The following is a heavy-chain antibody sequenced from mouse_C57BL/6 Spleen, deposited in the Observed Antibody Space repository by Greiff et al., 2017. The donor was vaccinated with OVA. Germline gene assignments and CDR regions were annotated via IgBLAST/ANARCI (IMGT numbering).Heavy chain of an antibody. CDR2: ISSGGDYI. CDR1: GFTFSSYA. Sequence: EVQVVESGEGLVKPGGSLKLSCAASGFTFSSYAMSWVRQTPEKRLEWVAYISSGGDYIYYADTVKGRFTLSRDNARNTLYLQMSSLKSEDTAMYYCTRDEAAVVARAWCAYWGQGTLVTVSA. CDR3: TRDEAAVVARAWCAY. V-gene: IGHV5-9-1*02. D-gene: IGHD1-1*01. J-gene: IGHJ3*01.